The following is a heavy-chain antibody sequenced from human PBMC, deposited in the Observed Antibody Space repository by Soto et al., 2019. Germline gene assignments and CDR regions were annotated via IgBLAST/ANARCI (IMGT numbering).Heavy chain of an antibody. CDR2: INAVNGNT. Sequence: QVQLVQSGAEVKKPGASVKVSCKASGYTFTSYAMHWVRQAPVQRLEWIGWINAVNGNTKYSQKFQGRVTITSATSASTAYMELSSMRSEDTAVYSCARGTNKYSFDYWGQGTLVTVSS. CDR3: ARGTNKYSFDY. J-gene: IGHJ4*02. V-gene: IGHV1-3*01. CDR1: GYTFTSYA.